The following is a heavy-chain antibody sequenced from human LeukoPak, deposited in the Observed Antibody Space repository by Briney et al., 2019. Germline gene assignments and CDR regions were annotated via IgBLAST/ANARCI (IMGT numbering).Heavy chain of an antibody. D-gene: IGHD6-25*01. CDR3: ASPLGWAAFDS. Sequence: GGSLRLSCAASGFTFSSYWMHWVRQVPGKGLLWVSRIKSDGSATSYADSVKGRFTISRDNAKNTLYLQMNSLRAEDTAVHFCASPLGWAAFDSWGQGTLVTVSS. J-gene: IGHJ4*02. V-gene: IGHV3-74*01. CDR1: GFTFSSYW. CDR2: IKSDGSAT.